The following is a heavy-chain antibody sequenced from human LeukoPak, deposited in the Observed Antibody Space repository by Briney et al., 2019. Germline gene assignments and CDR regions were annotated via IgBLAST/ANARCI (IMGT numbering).Heavy chain of an antibody. J-gene: IGHJ4*02. V-gene: IGHV3-21*01. D-gene: IGHD6-6*01. CDR2: ISSSSSYI. CDR3: ARGGYSSSAFFDY. Sequence: PGGSLRLSCAASGFTFSSYSMNWVRQAPGKGLEWVSSISSSSSYIYYADSVKGRFTISRDNAKNSLYLQMNSLRAEDTAVYYCARGGYSSSAFFDYWGQGTLVTVSS. CDR1: GFTFSSYS.